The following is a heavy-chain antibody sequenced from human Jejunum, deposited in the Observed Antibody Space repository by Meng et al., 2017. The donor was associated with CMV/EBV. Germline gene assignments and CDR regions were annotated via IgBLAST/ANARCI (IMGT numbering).Heavy chain of an antibody. CDR1: MNSYS. Sequence: MNSYSWSWMRQPSGKGLEWIGYIFYRGSTDYNPNYNPSLQSRVTMSVDTSKYQFSLRLTSVTAADTAVYYCARGQSGGISNWFDPWGQGILVTVPS. J-gene: IGHJ5*02. CDR3: ARGQSGGISNWFDP. CDR2: IFYRGST. D-gene: IGHD4-23*01. V-gene: IGHV4-59*01.